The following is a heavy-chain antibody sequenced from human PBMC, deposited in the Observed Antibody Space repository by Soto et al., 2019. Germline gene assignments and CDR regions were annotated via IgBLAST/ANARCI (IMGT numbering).Heavy chain of an antibody. CDR1: GFTFSSYG. V-gene: IGHV3-30*18. J-gene: IGHJ2*01. D-gene: IGHD7-27*01. CDR3: AKQSAITGDGRSGYFDL. CDR2: ISYDGSNK. Sequence: QVQLVESGGGVVQPGRSLRLSCAASGFTFSSYGMHWVRQDPGKGLEWVAVISYDGSNKYYADSVKGRFTISRDNSKNTLYLQMNSLRAEDTAVYYCAKQSAITGDGRSGYFDLWGRGTLVTVSS.